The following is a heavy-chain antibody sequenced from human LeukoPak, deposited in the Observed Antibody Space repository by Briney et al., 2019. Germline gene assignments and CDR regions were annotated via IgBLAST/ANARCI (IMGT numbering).Heavy chain of an antibody. D-gene: IGHD6-13*01. CDR1: GFTFSDYW. CDR2: IKQDGSQK. CDR3: ARDLSPRYSGYWADAFDI. Sequence: PGGSLRLSCAASGFTFSDYWVTWVRQAPGKGLEWVANIKQDGSQKHYVDSVQGRFTISRDNAKNSLFLQMNSLRAEDTAVYYCARDLSPRYSGYWADAFDIWGQGTMVTVSS. V-gene: IGHV3-7*01. J-gene: IGHJ3*02.